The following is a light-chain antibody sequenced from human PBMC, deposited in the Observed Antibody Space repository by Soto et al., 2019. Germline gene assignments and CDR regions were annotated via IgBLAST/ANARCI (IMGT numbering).Light chain of an antibody. J-gene: IGLJ2*01. CDR2: DVT. CDR1: SSDVGGYNY. CDR3: CSYACRDTVLI. Sequence: QSALTQPRSVSGSPGQSVTISCTGTSSDVGGYNYVSWYQQHPDKAPKVVIFDVTKRPSGVPDRFSGSKSGNTASLTISGLQAEDEADYYCCSYACRDTVLIFGGGTKLTVL. V-gene: IGLV2-11*01.